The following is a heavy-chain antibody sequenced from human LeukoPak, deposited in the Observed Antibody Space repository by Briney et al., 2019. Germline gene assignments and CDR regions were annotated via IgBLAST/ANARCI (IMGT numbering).Heavy chain of an antibody. Sequence: ASVKVSCKASGYTFTSYGISWVRQAPGQGLEWMGWISAYNGNTNYAQKLQGRVTMTTDTSTSTAYMELRSLRSDDTAVYYCARVVSSSWYGYNWFEPWGQGTLVTVSS. CDR1: GYTFTSYG. D-gene: IGHD6-13*01. CDR3: ARVVSSSWYGYNWFEP. J-gene: IGHJ5*02. CDR2: ISAYNGNT. V-gene: IGHV1-18*01.